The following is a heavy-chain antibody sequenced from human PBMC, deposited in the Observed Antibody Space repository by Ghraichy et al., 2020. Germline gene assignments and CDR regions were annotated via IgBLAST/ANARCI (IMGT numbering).Heavy chain of an antibody. J-gene: IGHJ3*02. V-gene: IGHV4-59*12. CDR2: IYYSGST. CDR1: GGSISSYY. CDR3: ARESCSGGSCYGHADAFDI. Sequence: SETLSLTCTVSGGSISSYYWSWIRQPPGKGLEWIGYIYYSGSTNYNPSLKSRVTISVDTSKNQFSLKLSSVTAADTAVYYCARESCSGGSCYGHADAFDIGGQGPMVTVSS. D-gene: IGHD2-15*01.